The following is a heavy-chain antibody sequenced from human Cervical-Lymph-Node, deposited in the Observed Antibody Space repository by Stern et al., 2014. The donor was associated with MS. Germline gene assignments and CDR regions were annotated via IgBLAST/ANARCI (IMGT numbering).Heavy chain of an antibody. J-gene: IGHJ5*02. V-gene: IGHV3-15*01. CDR1: GFIFSKAW. Sequence: EVQLVQSGGGLVEPGGSLRLSCAASGFIFSKAWMTWVRQAPGKGLEWVGRIKPKTAGETTNYSTPVQGRFTSSRDDSKNIMFLHMSSLRTDDTAVYYCTTDEVANFAHWGPGILVTVSS. CDR3: TTDEVANFAH. CDR2: IKPKTAGETT.